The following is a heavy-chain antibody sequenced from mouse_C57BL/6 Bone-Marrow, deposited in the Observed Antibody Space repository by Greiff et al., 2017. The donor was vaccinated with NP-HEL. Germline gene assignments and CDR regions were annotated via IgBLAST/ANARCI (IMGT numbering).Heavy chain of an antibody. CDR1: GFTFSDYG. CDR2: ISNLAYSI. D-gene: IGHD2-5*01. V-gene: IGHV5-15*01. CDR3: ARHYSNYDAMDY. Sequence: DVMLVESGGGLVQPGGSLKLSCAASGFTFSDYGMAWVRQAPRKGPEWVAFISNLAYSIYYADTVTGRFTISRENAKNTLYLEMSSLRSEDTAMYYCARHYSNYDAMDYWGQGTSVTVSS. J-gene: IGHJ4*01.